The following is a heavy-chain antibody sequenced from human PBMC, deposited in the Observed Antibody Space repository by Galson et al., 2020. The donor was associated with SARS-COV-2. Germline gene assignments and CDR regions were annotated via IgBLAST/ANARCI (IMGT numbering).Heavy chain of an antibody. Sequence: GLEWMGWINPNSGGTNYAQKFQGRVTMTRDTSISTAYMELSRLRSDDTAVYYCARVEYCSSTSCYDYWGQGTLVTVSS. CDR2: INPNSGGT. V-gene: IGHV1-2*02. D-gene: IGHD2-2*01. J-gene: IGHJ4*02. CDR3: ARVEYCSSTSCYDY.